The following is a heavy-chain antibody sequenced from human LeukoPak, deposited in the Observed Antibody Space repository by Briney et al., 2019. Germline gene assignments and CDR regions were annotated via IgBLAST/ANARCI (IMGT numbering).Heavy chain of an antibody. Sequence: SETLSLTCAVYGGSSSGYYWSWIRQPPGKGLEWIGEINHSGSTNYNPSLKSRVTISVDTSKNQFSLKLSSVTAADMAVYYCARGRIAAWKYFDYWGQGTLVTVSS. CDR3: ARGRIAAWKYFDY. D-gene: IGHD6-6*01. V-gene: IGHV4-34*01. CDR2: INHSGST. CDR1: GGSSSGYY. J-gene: IGHJ4*02.